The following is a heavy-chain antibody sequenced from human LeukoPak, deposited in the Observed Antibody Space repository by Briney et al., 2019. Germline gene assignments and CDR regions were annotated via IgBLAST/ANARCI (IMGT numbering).Heavy chain of an antibody. CDR2: ISPSGDIT. J-gene: IGHJ4*02. CDR3: AKDDAWLRFGE. D-gene: IGHD3-10*01. CDR1: GFTFSNHG. Sequence: GGTLRLSCAASGFTFSNHGMNWVRQASGKGLEWVSGISPSGDITYYADSVKGRFTISRDNSKNTVYLEVISLTAEDTAVYYCAKDDAWLRFGEWSQGTLVTVSS. V-gene: IGHV3-23*01.